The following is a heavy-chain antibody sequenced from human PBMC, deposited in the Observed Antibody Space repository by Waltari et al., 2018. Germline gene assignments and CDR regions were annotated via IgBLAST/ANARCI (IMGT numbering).Heavy chain of an antibody. D-gene: IGHD2-15*01. V-gene: IGHV5-51*01. J-gene: IGHJ5*02. Sequence: EVQLEQSGAEVKEPGESLKISCKGSGYTFSSQWIAWVRQMPGQGLEGRGIIYPGDSDTRYSPSFQGQVTISADKSISTAYLQWRSLKASVTGIYYCARRGRGEEGRWFDPWGQGTMVTVSS. CDR3: ARRGRGEEGRWFDP. CDR2: IYPGDSDT. CDR1: GYTFSSQW.